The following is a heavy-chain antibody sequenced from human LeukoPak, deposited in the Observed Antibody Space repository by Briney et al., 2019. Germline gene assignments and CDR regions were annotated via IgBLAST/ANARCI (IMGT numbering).Heavy chain of an antibody. D-gene: IGHD1-26*01. CDR3: ARTIVGATPYYFDY. J-gene: IGHJ4*02. V-gene: IGHV4-39*07. CDR2: VYKTGTT. Sequence: PSETLSLTCSVSRDYIRHIDYYWVWIRQPPGRGLEWIGNVYKTGTTSYNPSLSSRVAMSIDTSRSQFSLRVTSVTAADTAVYYCARTIVGATPYYFDYWGQGTLVTVSS. CDR1: RDYIRHIDYY.